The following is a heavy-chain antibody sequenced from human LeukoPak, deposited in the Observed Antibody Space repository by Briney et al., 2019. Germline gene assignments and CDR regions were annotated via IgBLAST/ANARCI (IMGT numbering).Heavy chain of an antibody. D-gene: IGHD3-22*01. CDR2: IYTSGST. J-gene: IGHJ4*02. CDR3: AGDRWHYDSSGTED. Sequence: SETLSLTCTVSGGSISSYYWSWIRQPAGKGLEWIGRIYTSGSTNYNPSLKSRVTMSVDTSKNQFSLKLSSVTAADTAVYYCAGDRWHYDSSGTEDWGQGTLVTVSS. V-gene: IGHV4-4*07. CDR1: GGSISSYY.